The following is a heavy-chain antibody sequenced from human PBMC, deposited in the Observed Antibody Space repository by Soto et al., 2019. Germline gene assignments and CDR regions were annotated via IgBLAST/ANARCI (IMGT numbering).Heavy chain of an antibody. V-gene: IGHV3-33*01. CDR3: ARDPTYYYDSSGYPYFDY. J-gene: IGHJ4*02. D-gene: IGHD3-22*01. CDR2: IWYDGSNK. CDR1: GFTFSSYG. Sequence: GGSLRLSCAASGFTFSSYGMHWVRQAPGKGLEWVAVIWYDGSNKYYADSVKGRFTISRDNSKNTLYLQMNSLRAEDTAVYYCARDPTYYYDSSGYPYFDYWGQGTLVTVSS.